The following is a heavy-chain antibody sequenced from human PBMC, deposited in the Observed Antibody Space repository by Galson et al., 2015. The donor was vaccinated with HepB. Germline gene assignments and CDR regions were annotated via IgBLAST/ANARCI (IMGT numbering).Heavy chain of an antibody. CDR2: ISSSSSYT. CDR3: ARDSPLLTSYPGVGNDAFDI. CDR1: GFTFSDYY. J-gene: IGHJ3*02. V-gene: IGHV3-11*06. Sequence: SLRLSCAASGFTFSDYYMSWIRQAPGKGLEWVSYISSSSSYTNYADSVKGRFTISRDNAKNSLYLQMNSLRAEDTAVYYCARDSPLLTSYPGVGNDAFDIWGQGTMVTVSS. D-gene: IGHD3-16*01.